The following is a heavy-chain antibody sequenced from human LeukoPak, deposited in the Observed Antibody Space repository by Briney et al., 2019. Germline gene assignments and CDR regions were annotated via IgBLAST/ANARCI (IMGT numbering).Heavy chain of an antibody. J-gene: IGHJ5*02. D-gene: IGHD3-22*01. CDR2: INTDGSSK. V-gene: IGHV3-74*01. CDR1: GFTFISYW. Sequence: GGSLRLSCAASGFTFISYWMHWVPQARWKALVWVSRINTDGSSKSYAESVKGRFTISGDKAKNTLYLQMNSLRAEDTAVYYCARAKFKYYYDSSGYNWFDPWGQGTLVTVSS. CDR3: ARAKFKYYYDSSGYNWFDP.